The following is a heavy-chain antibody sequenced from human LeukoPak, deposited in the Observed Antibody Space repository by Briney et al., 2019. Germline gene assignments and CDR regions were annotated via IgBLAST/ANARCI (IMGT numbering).Heavy chain of an antibody. J-gene: IGHJ4*02. CDR3: ARGVSYYDFWSGYWDLYFDY. Sequence: SVKVSRKASGGTFSSYAISWVRQAPGQGLEWMGGIIPIFGTANYAQKFQGRVTITADESTSTAYMELSSLRSEDTAVYYCARGVSYYDFWSGYWDLYFDYWGQGTLVTVSS. D-gene: IGHD3-3*01. CDR2: IIPIFGTA. V-gene: IGHV1-69*01. CDR1: GGTFSSYA.